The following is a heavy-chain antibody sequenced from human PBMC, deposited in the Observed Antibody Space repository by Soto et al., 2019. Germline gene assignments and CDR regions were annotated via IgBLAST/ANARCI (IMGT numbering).Heavy chain of an antibody. CDR2: IGSSGTTI. J-gene: IGHJ4*02. V-gene: IGHV3-48*03. Sequence: EVQLVESGGGLVQPGGSLRLSCAASGFTFSSYEMNWVRQAPGKGLEWVSYIGSSGTTIYYADSVKGRFTIARDNAKNSVYLQMNSLKADDTAVYYCARGGRVTYYFDYWGQGTLVTFSS. CDR3: ARGGRVTYYFDY. D-gene: IGHD4-4*01. CDR1: GFTFSSYE.